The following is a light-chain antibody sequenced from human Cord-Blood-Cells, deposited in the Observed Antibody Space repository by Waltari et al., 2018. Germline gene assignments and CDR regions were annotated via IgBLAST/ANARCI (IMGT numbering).Light chain of an antibody. CDR2: DVS. J-gene: IGLJ3*02. CDR1: SSDVAGYNY. V-gene: IGLV2-14*03. Sequence: QSALTQPASVSGSPGQSITISCTGPSSDVAGYNYVPWYQHHPGKAPKLMIYDVSKRPSGVSNRFSGSKSGNTASLTISGLQAEDEADYYCSSYTSSSTLVFGGGTKLTVL. CDR3: SSYTSSSTLV.